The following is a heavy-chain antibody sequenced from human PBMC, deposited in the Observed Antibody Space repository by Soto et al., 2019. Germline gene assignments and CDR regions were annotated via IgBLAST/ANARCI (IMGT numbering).Heavy chain of an antibody. CDR1: GFTFSDYY. D-gene: IGHD6-25*01. J-gene: IGHJ4*02. V-gene: IGHV3-11*06. CDR3: ARGNPRGYAFFDY. Sequence: QVQLVESGGGLVEPGGSLTLSCAASGFTFSDYYMTWIRQAPGKGLEWVSYLSGSSDSRNYAVSVKGRFTISRDNAKNSLYLQMSSLRAEDTAVYYCARGNPRGYAFFDYWGRGALVTVSS. CDR2: LSGSSDSR.